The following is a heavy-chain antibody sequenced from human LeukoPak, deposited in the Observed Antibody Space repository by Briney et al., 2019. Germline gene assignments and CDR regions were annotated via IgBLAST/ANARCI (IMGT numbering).Heavy chain of an antibody. CDR3: ARADYDTSASTRKQIDY. Sequence: PGRSLRLSCAASGFTFSSYAMHWVRQAPGKGLEWVAVISYDGSNKYYADSVKGRFTISRDNSKNTLYLQMNSLRAEDTAVYYCARADYDTSASTRKQIDYWGQGTLVTVSS. CDR2: ISYDGSNK. J-gene: IGHJ4*02. D-gene: IGHD3-22*01. CDR1: GFTFSSYA. V-gene: IGHV3-30-3*01.